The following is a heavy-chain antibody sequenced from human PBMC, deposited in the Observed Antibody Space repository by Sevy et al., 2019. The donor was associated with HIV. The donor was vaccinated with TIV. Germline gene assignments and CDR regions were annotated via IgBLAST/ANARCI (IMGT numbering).Heavy chain of an antibody. CDR2: IQSKIDGEAT. D-gene: IGHD3-9*01. CDR1: GLTFNNTW. J-gene: IGHJ4*02. CDR3: ATAPGYYDSAPFDY. V-gene: IGHV3-15*01. Sequence: GGSLRLSCAVSGLTFNNTWMNWVCQAPGTGLQWVGLIQSKIDGEATDYAEPVKGRFTISRDDSKNTLFLQMNSLKIEDTAVYYCATAPGYYDSAPFDYWGPGTLVTVSS.